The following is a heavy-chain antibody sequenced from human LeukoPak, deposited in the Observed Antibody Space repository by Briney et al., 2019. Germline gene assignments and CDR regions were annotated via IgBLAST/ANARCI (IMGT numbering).Heavy chain of an antibody. D-gene: IGHD3-10*01. CDR2: ISGSGGST. Sequence: PGGSLRLSCAASGFTFSTYAMNWVRQAPGKGLEWVSAISGSGGSTYYADSVKGRFTISRDNSKNTLYLQMNSLRAEDTALYYCAKDSHGSRGWFDPWGQGTLVTVSS. J-gene: IGHJ5*02. CDR1: GFTFSTYA. V-gene: IGHV3-23*01. CDR3: AKDSHGSRGWFDP.